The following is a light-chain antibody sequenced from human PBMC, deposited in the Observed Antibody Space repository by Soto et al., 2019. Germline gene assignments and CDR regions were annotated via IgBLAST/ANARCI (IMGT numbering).Light chain of an antibody. CDR2: AAS. J-gene: IGKJ5*01. CDR1: QSISSY. V-gene: IGKV1-39*01. CDR3: QQSHSTPPT. Sequence: DIQMTQSPSSLSAAVGDGVTITCRASQSISSYLNWYQQKPGKAPKLLIYAASSLQSGVPSRFSGSGSGTDFTLTISSLQPEDFATYYCQQSHSTPPTFGQGTRLEI.